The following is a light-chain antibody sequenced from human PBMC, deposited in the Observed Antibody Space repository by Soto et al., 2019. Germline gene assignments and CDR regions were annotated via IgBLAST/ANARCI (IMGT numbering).Light chain of an antibody. CDR2: GNS. CDR1: SSNIGAGYD. V-gene: IGLV1-40*01. Sequence: QSVLTQPPSVSGAPGQRVTISCTGSSSNIGAGYDVPWYQQLPGTAPKLLIYGNSNRPSGVPDRFSGSKSGTSASLDITGLQAEDEADYYCQSYDSSLSGCVFGGGTKLTVL. CDR3: QSYDSSLSGCV. J-gene: IGLJ3*02.